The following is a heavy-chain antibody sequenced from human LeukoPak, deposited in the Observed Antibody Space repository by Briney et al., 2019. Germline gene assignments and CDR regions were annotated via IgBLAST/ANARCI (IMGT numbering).Heavy chain of an antibody. Sequence: GRSLRLDCVAPGFTFSSYAMHWVLQAPGKGLDWVSVISSDGRDKYYADSVKGRFTISRDNSKNTLYLQMNSLRAEDTAVYYCARDYSGSGSVDYWGQGTLVTVSS. CDR3: ARDYSGSGSVDY. CDR1: GFTFSSYA. V-gene: IGHV3-30*03. J-gene: IGHJ4*02. D-gene: IGHD3-10*01. CDR2: ISSDGRDK.